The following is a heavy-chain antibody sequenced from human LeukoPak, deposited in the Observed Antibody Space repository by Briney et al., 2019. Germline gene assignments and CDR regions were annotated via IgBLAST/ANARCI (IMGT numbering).Heavy chain of an antibody. CDR1: GFTFNNYA. V-gene: IGHV3-23*01. J-gene: IGHJ4*02. Sequence: GGSLRPSCAASGFTFNNYAMTWVRQAPGKGLKWVSATNGGGDTTYYVDSVKGRFTIFRDNSKNTVSLQMNSLRVDDTAIYYCAKDFSSSWSLYYFDSWGQGTLVTVSS. CDR3: AKDFSSSWSLYYFDS. D-gene: IGHD6-13*01. CDR2: TNGGGDTT.